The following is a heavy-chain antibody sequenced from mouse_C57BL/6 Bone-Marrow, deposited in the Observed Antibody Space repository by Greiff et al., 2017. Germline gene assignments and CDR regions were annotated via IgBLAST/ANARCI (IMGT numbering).Heavy chain of an antibody. Sequence: QVQLKQPGAELVKPGASVKMSCKASGYTFTSYWITWVKQRPGQGLEWIGDIYPGSGSTNYNEKFKSKATLTGDTSSSTAYMQLSSLTSEDSAVYYCAGAQAPFAYWGQGTLVTVSA. CDR3: AGAQAPFAY. CDR2: IYPGSGST. V-gene: IGHV1-55*01. J-gene: IGHJ3*01. CDR1: GYTFTSYW. D-gene: IGHD3-2*02.